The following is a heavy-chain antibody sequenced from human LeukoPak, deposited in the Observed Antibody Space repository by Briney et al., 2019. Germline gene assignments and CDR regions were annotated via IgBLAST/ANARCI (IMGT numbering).Heavy chain of an antibody. CDR1: GFTFSSYS. D-gene: IGHD3-22*01. Sequence: GSLRLSCAASGFTFSSYSMNWVRQAPGKGLEWVSYISSSSSTIYYADSVKGRFTISRDNAKNSLYLQMNSLRDEDTAVYYCAREWSALHDSSGYYWNYYYYYGMDVWGQGTTVTVSS. V-gene: IGHV3-48*02. CDR3: AREWSALHDSSGYYWNYYYYYGMDV. J-gene: IGHJ6*02. CDR2: ISSSSSTI.